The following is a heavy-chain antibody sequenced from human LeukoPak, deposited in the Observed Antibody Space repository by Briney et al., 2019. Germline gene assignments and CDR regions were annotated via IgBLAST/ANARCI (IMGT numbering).Heavy chain of an antibody. CDR3: AKGYLAAAGTGGFNY. CDR2: ISWNSGSI. Sequence: GGSLRLSCTASGFNFGNYGMSWVRQAPGKGLEWVSGISWNSGSIGYADSVKGRFTISRDNAKNSLYLQMNSLRAEDTALYYCAKGYLAAAGTGGFNYWGQGTLVTVSS. V-gene: IGHV3-9*01. D-gene: IGHD6-13*01. CDR1: GFNFGNYG. J-gene: IGHJ4*02.